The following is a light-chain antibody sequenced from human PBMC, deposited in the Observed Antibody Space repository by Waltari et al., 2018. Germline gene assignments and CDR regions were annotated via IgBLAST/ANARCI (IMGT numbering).Light chain of an antibody. V-gene: IGLV4-69*01. CDR3: QTGGHGTWV. Sequence: QLVVTQSPSASAPLGASVKLTCTLSSGHSSNIVAWLQQRPEKGPRYWMKVNSDGSHIQWDDIPDRFSGSSSGAERYLTISSLQPDDEADYYCQTGGHGTWVFGGGTTLTVL. CDR1: SGHSSNI. J-gene: IGLJ3*02. CDR2: VNSDGSH.